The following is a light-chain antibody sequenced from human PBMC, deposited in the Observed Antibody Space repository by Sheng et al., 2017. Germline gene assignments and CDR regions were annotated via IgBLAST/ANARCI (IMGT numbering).Light chain of an antibody. J-gene: IGKJ1*01. Sequence: DIQMTQSPSTLSASVGDRVTITCRASQRISNWLAWYQQKPGKAPKLLIYKASNLESGVPSRFSGSGSGTEFTLTISSLQPDDFATYHCQQYESYWSFGQGTKVEIK. CDR3: QQYESYWS. CDR2: KAS. V-gene: IGKV1-5*03. CDR1: QRISNW.